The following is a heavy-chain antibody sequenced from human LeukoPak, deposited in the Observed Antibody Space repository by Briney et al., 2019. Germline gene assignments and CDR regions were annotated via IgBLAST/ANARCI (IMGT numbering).Heavy chain of an antibody. Sequence: GGSLRLSCAASGFTFSSYAMSWVRQAPGKGLEWVANIKQDGSEKYYVDSVKGRFTISRDNAKNSLYLQMNSLRAEDTAVYYCARALYGGRADAFDIWGQGTMVTVSS. V-gene: IGHV3-7*01. CDR3: ARALYGGRADAFDI. D-gene: IGHD2-15*01. CDR2: IKQDGSEK. CDR1: GFTFSSYA. J-gene: IGHJ3*02.